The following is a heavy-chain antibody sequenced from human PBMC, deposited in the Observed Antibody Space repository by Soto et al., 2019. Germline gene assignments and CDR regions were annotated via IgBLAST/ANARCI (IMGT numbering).Heavy chain of an antibody. J-gene: IGHJ6*02. D-gene: IGHD3-16*01. CDR3: AKVVHRFRYYYYGMDV. CDR2: ISGSGGST. Sequence: PGGSLRLSCAASGFTFSSYAMSWVRQAPGKGLEWVSAISGSGGSTYYADSVKGRFTISRDNSKNTLYLQMNSLRAEDTAVYYCAKVVHRFRYYYYGMDVWGQGTTVTVSS. V-gene: IGHV3-23*01. CDR1: GFTFSSYA.